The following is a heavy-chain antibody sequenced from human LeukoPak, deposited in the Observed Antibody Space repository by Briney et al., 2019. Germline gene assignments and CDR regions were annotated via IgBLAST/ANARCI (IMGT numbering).Heavy chain of an antibody. CDR1: GGSISSYY. CDR3: ARQIASAGTAGFDF. CDR2: IYSTGST. D-gene: IGHD6-13*01. V-gene: IGHV4-4*07. J-gene: IGHJ4*02. Sequence: PSETLSLTCTVSGGSISSYYWSWIRQPAGKGLEWIGRIYSTGSTNYNPSLKSRVTMSVDTSKNQFSLRLRSVTAADAAVYYCARQIASAGTAGFDFWGQGALVTVSS.